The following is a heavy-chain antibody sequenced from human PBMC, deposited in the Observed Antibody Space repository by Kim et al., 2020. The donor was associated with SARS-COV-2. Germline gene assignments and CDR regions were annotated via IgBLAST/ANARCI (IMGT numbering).Heavy chain of an antibody. CDR2: INHSGST. J-gene: IGHJ4*02. CDR3: ARSGLVYDYVWGSYRFPRE. Sequence: SETLSLTCAVYGGSFSGYYWSWIRQPPGKGLEWIGEINHSGSTNYNPSLKSRVTISVDTSKNQFSLKLSSVTAADTAVYYCARSGLVYDYVWGSYRFPREWGQGTLVTVSS. D-gene: IGHD3-16*02. V-gene: IGHV4-34*01. CDR1: GGSFSGYY.